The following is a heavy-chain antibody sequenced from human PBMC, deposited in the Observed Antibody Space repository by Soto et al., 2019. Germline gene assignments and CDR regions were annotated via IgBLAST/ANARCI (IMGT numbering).Heavy chain of an antibody. V-gene: IGHV2-5*02. J-gene: IGHJ6*02. Sequence: QITLKESGPTLVKPTQTLTLTCTFSRFALTYIGEGVGRIRQPPGKALEWLALVYWDDDKRYNPSLRSRLTITKDTSKKQVVLTMTNMDPVDTATYYCVQSRCGGDCLTFYSSHAYYGLDVWGQGTTVTVSS. CDR1: RFALTYIGEG. D-gene: IGHD2-21*02. CDR3: VQSRCGGDCLTFYSSHAYYGLDV. CDR2: VYWDDDK.